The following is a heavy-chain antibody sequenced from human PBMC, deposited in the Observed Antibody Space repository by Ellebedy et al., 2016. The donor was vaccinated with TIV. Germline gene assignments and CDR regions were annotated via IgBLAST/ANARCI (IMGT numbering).Heavy chain of an antibody. Sequence: GESLKISCAASGFTFSNAWMNWVRQAPGKGPEWVSGISSSGDSTYYADSVTGRFTVSRDNSKNTLFLQVNSLRAEDTAVYYGFFKGMSARLYWGQGTLVTVSS. CDR2: ISSSGDST. V-gene: IGHV3-23*01. D-gene: IGHD6-6*01. J-gene: IGHJ1*01. CDR3: FFKGMSARLY. CDR1: GFTFSNAW.